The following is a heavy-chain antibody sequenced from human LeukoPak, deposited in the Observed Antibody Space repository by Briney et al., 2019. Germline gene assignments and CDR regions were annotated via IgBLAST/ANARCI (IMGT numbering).Heavy chain of an antibody. Sequence: PSETLSLTCTVSGGSISSYYWSWIRQPAGKGLEWIGRIYTSGSINYNPSLKSRVTMSVDTSKNQFSLKLSSVTAADTAVYYCARDPYCSSTSCPTRWFDPWGQGTLVTVSS. D-gene: IGHD2-2*01. CDR3: ARDPYCSSTSCPTRWFDP. J-gene: IGHJ5*02. CDR2: IYTSGSI. CDR1: GGSISSYY. V-gene: IGHV4-4*07.